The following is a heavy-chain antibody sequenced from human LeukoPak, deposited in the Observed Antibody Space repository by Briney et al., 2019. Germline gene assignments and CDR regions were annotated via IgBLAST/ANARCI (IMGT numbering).Heavy chain of an antibody. V-gene: IGHV4-39*01. CDR2: IYYSGST. J-gene: IGHJ3*02. CDR3: ARRRVVGATRAFDI. CDR1: GGSISSSSYY. D-gene: IGHD1-26*01. Sequence: SETLSLTCAVSGGSISSSSYYWGWLRQPPGKGLEWIGSIYYSGSTYYNPSLKSRVTISVDTSKNQFSLKLSSVTAADTAVYYCARRRVVGATRAFDIWGQGTMVTVSS.